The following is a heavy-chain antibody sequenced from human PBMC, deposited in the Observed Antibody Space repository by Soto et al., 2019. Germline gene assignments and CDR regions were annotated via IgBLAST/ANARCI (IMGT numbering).Heavy chain of an antibody. CDR2: VYYTGST. V-gene: IGHV4-59*01. CDR1: GGSMSGYY. Sequence: QVQLQESGPGLVKPSETLSLTCRVSGGSMSGYYWSWVRRAPGKGLEWIGYVYYTGSTNYNPSLQSRVSISVDTSNKHFSLSLSLVTAADTAVYFCARSIAVPSGHIDHWGQGIRVTISS. J-gene: IGHJ4*02. D-gene: IGHD6-6*01. CDR3: ARSIAVPSGHIDH.